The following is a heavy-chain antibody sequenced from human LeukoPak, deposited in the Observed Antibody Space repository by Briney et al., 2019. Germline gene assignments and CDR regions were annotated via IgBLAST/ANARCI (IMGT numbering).Heavy chain of an antibody. CDR2: ISGSGGAT. D-gene: IGHD3-10*01. J-gene: IGHJ4*02. CDR1: EFSVGSNY. CDR3: ARGGVDYYGSGTYYLMYYFDY. Sequence: GGSLRLSCAASEFSVGSNYMNWVRQAPGKGLEWVSGISGSGGATYYADSVKGRFTITRDDPHNTLYLQMNSLRAEDTAVYFCARGGVDYYGSGTYYLMYYFDYWGQGALVTVSS. V-gene: IGHV3-23*01.